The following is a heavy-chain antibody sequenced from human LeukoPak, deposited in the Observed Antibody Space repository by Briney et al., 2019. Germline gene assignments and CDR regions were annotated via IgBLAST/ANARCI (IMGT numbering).Heavy chain of an antibody. D-gene: IGHD6-6*01. Sequence: GRSLRLSFAASGFTFSNYAMHWVRQAPGKGLEWVAVISYDGSNKYYADSVKGRFTISRDDSKNTLFLQMNSLRAEDTAVYYCARYSSSTSSFDYWGQGTLVTVSS. CDR2: ISYDGSNK. CDR1: GFTFSNYA. V-gene: IGHV3-30-3*01. J-gene: IGHJ4*02. CDR3: ARYSSSTSSFDY.